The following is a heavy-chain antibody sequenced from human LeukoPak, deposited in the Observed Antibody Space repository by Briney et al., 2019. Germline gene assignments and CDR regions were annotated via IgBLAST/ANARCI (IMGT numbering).Heavy chain of an antibody. J-gene: IGHJ4*02. V-gene: IGHV3-21*01. Sequence: GGSLRLSCAASGFTFGSYSMNWVRQAPGKGLEWVSFISSSSTYIYYADSVKGRFTISRDNAKNSLYLQMNSLRAEDTAVYYCARDRYSSDVQYYFDYWGQGTLVTVSS. CDR3: ARDRYSSDVQYYFDY. D-gene: IGHD6-19*01. CDR1: GFTFGSYS. CDR2: ISSSSTYI.